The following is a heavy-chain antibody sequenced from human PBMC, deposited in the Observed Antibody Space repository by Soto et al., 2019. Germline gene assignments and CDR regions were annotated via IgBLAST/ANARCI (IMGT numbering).Heavy chain of an antibody. CDR3: ARHSGVAEDGTD. CDR2: IYPGDSDT. J-gene: IGHJ1*01. V-gene: IGHV5-51*01. D-gene: IGHD6-13*01. CDR1: GYSFTTNW. Sequence: GESLKISCKGSGYSFTTNWIGWVRQMPGKGLEWMGVIYPGDSDTRYSPSFQGQVTISADKSINTAYLQWSSLKASDTAMYYCARHSGVAEDGTDWGQGTLVTVSS.